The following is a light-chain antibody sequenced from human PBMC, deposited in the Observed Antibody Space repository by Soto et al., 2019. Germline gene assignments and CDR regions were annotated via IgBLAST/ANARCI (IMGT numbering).Light chain of an antibody. J-gene: IGLJ3*02. Sequence: QSALTQPRSVSGSPGQSVTISCTGASGDVGGYNFVSWYQQHPGKAPTLMIFDVSQRPSGVPDRFSGSKSGNTGSLTISGLQAEDEADYYCCSYGGSYTWVFGGGTKLTVL. CDR3: CSYGGSYTWV. V-gene: IGLV2-11*01. CDR1: SGDVGGYNF. CDR2: DVS.